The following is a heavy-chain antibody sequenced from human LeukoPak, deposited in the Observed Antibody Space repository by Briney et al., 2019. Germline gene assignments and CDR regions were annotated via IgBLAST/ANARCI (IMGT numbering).Heavy chain of an antibody. CDR1: GFTFSSYA. CDR3: ARALNWNYYYGMDV. J-gene: IGHJ6*02. D-gene: IGHD1-20*01. Sequence: GGSLRLSCAASGFTFSSYAMSWVRQAPGKGLEWVSAISGSGGSTYYADSVKGRFTISRDNSKNTLYLQMNSLRAEDTAVYYCARALNWNYYYGMDVWGQGTTATVSS. CDR2: ISGSGGST. V-gene: IGHV3-23*01.